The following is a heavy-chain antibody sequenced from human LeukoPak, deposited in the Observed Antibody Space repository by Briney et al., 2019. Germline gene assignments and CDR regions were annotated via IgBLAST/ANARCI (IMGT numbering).Heavy chain of an antibody. CDR2: ISFDESYQ. V-gene: IGHV3-30*18. Sequence: PGGSLRLSCAASGFTFSSSCMHWVRQAPGKGLEWVALISFDESYQNYADSVKGRFTISRDNSKNTLYLQMNSLRSDDTAVYFCAKVLQVSRTSWILASWGQGNLVTVSS. J-gene: IGHJ5*02. CDR3: AKVLQVSRTSWILAS. CDR1: GFTFSSSC. D-gene: IGHD2-2*01.